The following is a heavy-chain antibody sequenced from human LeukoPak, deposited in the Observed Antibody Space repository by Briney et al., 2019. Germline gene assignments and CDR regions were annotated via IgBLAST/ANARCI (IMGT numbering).Heavy chain of an antibody. J-gene: IGHJ4*02. V-gene: IGHV4-30-2*01. CDR1: GSAVSSDDHF. D-gene: IGHD3-9*01. CDR2: IYHRGST. CDR3: ARAPYDILTGYFLFDS. Sequence: SETLSLTCAVSGSAVSSDDHFWSWIRQPPGRGLEWIGYIYHRGSTSYNPSLRSRVTVSLDKSRNQFSLNLYSVTAADTAVYYCARAPYDILTGYFLFDSWGQGTLVTVSS.